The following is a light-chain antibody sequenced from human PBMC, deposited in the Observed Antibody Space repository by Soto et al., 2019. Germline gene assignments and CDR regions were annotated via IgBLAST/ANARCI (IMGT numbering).Light chain of an antibody. V-gene: IGLV2-14*03. Sequence: QSALTQPASVSGSPGQSITISCTGTSSDVGRYNYVSWYQQHPGKATKLMIYDVNTRPSGVSNRFSGSKSGNTASLTISGLQAEDEADYYCSSFTASTTQVFGPGTMVTVL. J-gene: IGLJ1*01. CDR1: SSDVGRYNY. CDR2: DVN. CDR3: SSFTASTTQV.